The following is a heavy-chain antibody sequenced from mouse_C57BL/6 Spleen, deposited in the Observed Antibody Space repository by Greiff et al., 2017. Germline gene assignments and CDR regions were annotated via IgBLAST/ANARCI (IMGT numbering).Heavy chain of an antibody. D-gene: IGHD1-1*01. Sequence: VMLVESGPGLVQPSQSLSITCTVSGFSLTSYGVHWVRQSPGKGLEWLGVIWSGGSTDYNAAFISSLSISKDNSKSQVFFKMNSLQADDTAIYYCARFITTVVADYFDYWGQGTTLTVSS. V-gene: IGHV2-2*01. CDR3: ARFITTVVADYFDY. J-gene: IGHJ2*01. CDR1: GFSLTSYG. CDR2: IWSGGST.